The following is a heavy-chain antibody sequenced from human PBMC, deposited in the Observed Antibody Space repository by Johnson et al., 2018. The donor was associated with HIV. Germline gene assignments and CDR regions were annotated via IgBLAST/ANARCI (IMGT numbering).Heavy chain of an antibody. J-gene: IGHJ3*02. CDR2: ISYDGINK. D-gene: IGHD3-10*01. Sequence: QVQLVESGGGVVQPGRSLRLSCVASGFTFFSYGMHWVRQAPGKGLEWVAVISYDGINKYYVESVKGRFTISRDKSKTTLYLQMNSLIAEDTDVYCCARVLYITYHDAFDIWGQGTMVTVSS. CDR1: GFTFFSYG. V-gene: IGHV3-30*03. CDR3: ARVLYITYHDAFDI.